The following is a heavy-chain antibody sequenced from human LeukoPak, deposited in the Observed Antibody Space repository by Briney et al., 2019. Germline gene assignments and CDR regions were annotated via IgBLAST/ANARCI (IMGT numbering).Heavy chain of an antibody. J-gene: IGHJ5*02. V-gene: IGHV4-31*03. CDR3: ARAHSSSWYGSDNWFDP. Sequence: SQTLSLTCTVSGGSISSAGYYWSWIRQHPGKGLEWIGYIYYSGSTYYNPSLKSRVTISVDTSKNQFSLKLSSVTAADTAVYYCARAHSSSWYGSDNWFDPWGQGTLVTVSS. D-gene: IGHD6-13*01. CDR2: IYYSGST. CDR1: GGSISSAGYY.